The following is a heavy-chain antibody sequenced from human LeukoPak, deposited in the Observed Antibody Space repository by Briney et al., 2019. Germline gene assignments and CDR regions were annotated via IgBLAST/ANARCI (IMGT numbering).Heavy chain of an antibody. CDR1: GFTFSSYA. Sequence: PGGSLRLSCAASGFTFSSYAISWVRQAPGQGLEWMGRIIPILGIANYAQKFQGRVTITADKSTSTAYMELSSLRSEDTAVYYCAKRYSSGFDPWGQGTLVTVSS. J-gene: IGHJ5*02. CDR2: IIPILGIA. CDR3: AKRYSSGFDP. D-gene: IGHD6-19*01. V-gene: IGHV1-69*04.